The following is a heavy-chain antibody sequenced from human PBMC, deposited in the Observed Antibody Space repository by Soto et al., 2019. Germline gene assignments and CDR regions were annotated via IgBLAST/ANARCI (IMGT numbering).Heavy chain of an antibody. CDR1: GFTFRNYD. CDR2: ISAAGDP. CDR3: ARPDRDFYGLDV. J-gene: IGHJ6*02. V-gene: IGHV3-13*05. Sequence: EVQLVESGGGLVQPGGSLRLSCEASGFTFRNYDMHWVRQGTGKGLEWVSGISAAGDPDYADSVEGRFTISRENAPNSFFLQMNSLRVGDTAVYYCARPDRDFYGLDVWGQGTTVIVSS.